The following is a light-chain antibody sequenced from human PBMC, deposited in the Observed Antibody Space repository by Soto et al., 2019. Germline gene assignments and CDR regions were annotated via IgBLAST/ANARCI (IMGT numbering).Light chain of an antibody. V-gene: IGKV4-1*01. CDR1: QIVLYSSNNKNY. Sequence: DIVMTQSPDSLAVSLGERATINCKSSQIVLYSSNNKNYLAWYQQKPGQPPKLLIYWASTRESGVPDRFSGSGSGTDFTLTIISLQAEDVAVYYCQQCYSTPWTFGQWTRVEIK. CDR3: QQCYSTPWT. J-gene: IGKJ1*01. CDR2: WAS.